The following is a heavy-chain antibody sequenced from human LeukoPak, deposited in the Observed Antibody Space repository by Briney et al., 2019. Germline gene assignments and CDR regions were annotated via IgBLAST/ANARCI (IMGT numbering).Heavy chain of an antibody. V-gene: IGHV4-30-4*01. J-gene: IGHJ4*02. CDR2: IYYSGST. CDR1: GGSISSGDYY. CDR3: ARGRRSSHRKALDY. D-gene: IGHD1-14*01. Sequence: SETLSLTCTVSGGSISSGDYYWSWIRQPPGKGLEWIGYIYYSGSTYYNPSLKSRVTISVDRSKNQFSLKLSSVTAADTAVYYCARGRRSSHRKALDYWGQGTLVTVSS.